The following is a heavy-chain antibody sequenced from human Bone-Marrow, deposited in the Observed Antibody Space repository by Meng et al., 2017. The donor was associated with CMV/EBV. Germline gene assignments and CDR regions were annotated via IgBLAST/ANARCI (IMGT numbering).Heavy chain of an antibody. D-gene: IGHD2-15*01. Sequence: GESLKISCAASGFTFSSYRMSWVRQAPGRGLEWVANIKQDGSEKHYVDSLKGRFTISRDNAMNSLYLQMNSLRAEDTATYYCARDSSTWRNYYYYGMDVWGQGTTVTVSS. V-gene: IGHV3-7*01. CDR2: IKQDGSEK. J-gene: IGHJ6*02. CDR1: GFTFSSYR. CDR3: ARDSSTWRNYYYYGMDV.